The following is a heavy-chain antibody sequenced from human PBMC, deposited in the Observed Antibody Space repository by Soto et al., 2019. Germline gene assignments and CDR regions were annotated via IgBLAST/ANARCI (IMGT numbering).Heavy chain of an antibody. Sequence: SETLSLTCTVSGGSISSYYWSWIRQPPGKGLEWIGYIYYSGSTNYNPSLKSRVTISVDTSKNQFSLKLSSVTAADTAVYYGARDPNWNNAGPGDGDAFDIWGQGTMVTVSS. CDR2: IYYSGST. J-gene: IGHJ3*02. D-gene: IGHD1-1*01. CDR3: ARDPNWNNAGPGDGDAFDI. CDR1: GGSISSYY. V-gene: IGHV4-59*01.